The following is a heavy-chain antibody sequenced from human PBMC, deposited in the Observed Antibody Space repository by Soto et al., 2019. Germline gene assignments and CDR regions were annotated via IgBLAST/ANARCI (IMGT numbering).Heavy chain of an antibody. V-gene: IGHV1-2*04. J-gene: IGHJ5*02. CDR1: GYSFTDYH. Sequence: ASVKVSCKASGYSFTDYHIHWVRQAPGQGLEWMGRINPKSGGTSTAQKFQGWVTMTRDRSISTVYMELSRLRSDDTAVYFCARGRGGHCAGGKCNRWLDPWGQGTLVTASS. D-gene: IGHD2-21*01. CDR2: INPKSGGT. CDR3: ARGRGGHCAGGKCNRWLDP.